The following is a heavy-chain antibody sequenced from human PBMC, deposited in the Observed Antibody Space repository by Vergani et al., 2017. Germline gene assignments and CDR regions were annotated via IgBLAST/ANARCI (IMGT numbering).Heavy chain of an antibody. J-gene: IGHJ4*02. V-gene: IGHV3-21*01. CDR1: GFSFSSYS. CDR3: ARGLWDCTHIRCSPPSY. CDR2: ISGSSSYV. Sequence: EVQLVESGGGLVQPGGSLRLSCAASGFSFSSYSMNWVRQAPGKGLEWVASISGSSSYVFYRDSVEGRFTITRDNAKKSVYLQMNSLRDEDTAMYFCARGLWDCTHIRCSPPSYWGQGTQVTVSS. D-gene: IGHD2-8*01.